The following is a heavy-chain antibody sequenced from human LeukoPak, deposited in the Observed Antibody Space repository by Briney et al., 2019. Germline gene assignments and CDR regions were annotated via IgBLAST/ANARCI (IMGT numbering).Heavy chain of an antibody. Sequence: ASVKVSCKASGYTFTSYGISWVRQAPGQGLEWMGWISAYNGNTNYAQKFQGRVTMTTDTSTSTAYMELRSLRSDDTAVYYCAREAMEVSTTGVDPWGQGTLVTVSS. V-gene: IGHV1-18*01. CDR3: AREAMEVSTTGVDP. D-gene: IGHD1-14*01. J-gene: IGHJ5*02. CDR2: ISAYNGNT. CDR1: GYTFTSYG.